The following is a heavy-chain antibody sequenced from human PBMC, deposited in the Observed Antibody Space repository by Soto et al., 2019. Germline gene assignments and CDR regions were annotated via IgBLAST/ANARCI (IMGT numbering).Heavy chain of an antibody. J-gene: IGHJ6*03. Sequence: GGSLRLSCAASGFSLTNYWMHWVRQVPGKGLVWISHIDRDGSRTTYADSVKGRFTISRDNAKNTVYLQMDSLRAEDTAVYYCTRVQASAIFGVAMSSSMDVWGKGTTVTVSS. D-gene: IGHD3-3*01. CDR2: IDRDGSRT. V-gene: IGHV3-74*03. CDR1: GFSLTNYW. CDR3: TRVQASAIFGVAMSSSMDV.